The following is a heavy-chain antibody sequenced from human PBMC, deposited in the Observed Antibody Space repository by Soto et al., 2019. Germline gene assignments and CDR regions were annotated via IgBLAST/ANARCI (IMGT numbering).Heavy chain of an antibody. CDR1: GGSISSYY. CDR2: IYYSGST. CDR3: ARAAAGELDY. Sequence: SETLSLTCTVSGGSISSYYWSWIRQPPGKGLEWIGFIYYSGSTNYNPPLKSRVTISVDTSKNQFSLKLSSVTAADTAVYYCARAAAGELDYWGQGTLVP. D-gene: IGHD6-13*01. V-gene: IGHV4-59*01. J-gene: IGHJ4*02.